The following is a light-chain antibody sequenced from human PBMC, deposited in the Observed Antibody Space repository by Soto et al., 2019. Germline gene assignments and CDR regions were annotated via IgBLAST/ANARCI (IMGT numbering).Light chain of an antibody. CDR3: SSYRSSSPLYV. V-gene: IGLV2-14*01. CDR2: EVS. CDR1: SSDVGGYNS. Sequence: QSALTQPASVSGSPGESITISCTGTSSDVGGYNSVSWYQQHPGKAPKLMIFEVSNRPSGVSNRFSGSKSANTASLTISGLQPEYEADYYCSSYRSSSPLYVFGTGTKLTVL. J-gene: IGLJ1*01.